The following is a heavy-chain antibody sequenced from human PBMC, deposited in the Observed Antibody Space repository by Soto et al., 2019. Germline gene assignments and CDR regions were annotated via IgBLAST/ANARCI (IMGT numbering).Heavy chain of an antibody. V-gene: IGHV3-11*01. CDR3: ATGGIYYEA. J-gene: IGHJ5*02. CDR2: IITSGSPA. CDR1: GFAFRHNY. D-gene: IGHD1-26*01. Sequence: QVHLVESGGGLVKPGGSLRLSCTVSGFAFRHNYLTWIRQPPGKGLEWLSYIITSGSPAYYEDSGKGRFTISTDNAKKSLYLQMDSLRAEDTGVYYCATGGIYYEAWGQGTLVTVSS.